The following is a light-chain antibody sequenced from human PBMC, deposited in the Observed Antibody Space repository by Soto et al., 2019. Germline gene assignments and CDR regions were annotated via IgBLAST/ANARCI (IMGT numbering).Light chain of an antibody. J-gene: IGKJ4*01. Sequence: EIVLTQSPATLSLSPGNRATLSCRASESVSRYLAWYQQKPGQAPRLLIYDASNRATGIPARFSGSGSGTDFTLTITSLEPEDFAVYYCQQRSNGPSTFGGGTKVEIK. CDR1: ESVSRY. CDR2: DAS. CDR3: QQRSNGPST. V-gene: IGKV3-11*01.